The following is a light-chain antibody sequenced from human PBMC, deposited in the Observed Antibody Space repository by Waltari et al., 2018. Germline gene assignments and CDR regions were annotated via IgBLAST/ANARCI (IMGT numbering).Light chain of an antibody. J-gene: IGLJ2*01. V-gene: IGLV2-23*02. CDR1: SSDVGSYNL. Sequence: QSALTQPASVSGSLGQSITISCTGTSSDVGSYNLVSWYQQHPGKAPKLLICEVSKRPSGISNRFSGSKSGNTASLPISGLQAEDEADYYCCSYAGSSTVIFGGGTKVTVL. CDR3: CSYAGSSTVI. CDR2: EVS.